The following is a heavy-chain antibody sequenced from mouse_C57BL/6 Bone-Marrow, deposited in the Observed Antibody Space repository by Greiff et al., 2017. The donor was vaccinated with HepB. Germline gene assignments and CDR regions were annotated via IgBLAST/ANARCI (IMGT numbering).Heavy chain of an antibody. CDR3: ARCYDYAWFAY. CDR1: GYTFTSYW. CDR2: IDPNSGGT. D-gene: IGHD2-4*01. Sequence: VQLKQPGAELVKPGASVKLSCKASGYTFTSYWMHWVKQRPGRGLEWIGRIDPNSGGTKYNEKFKSKATLTVDKPSSTAYMQLRSLTSEDSAVYYCARCYDYAWFAYWGQGTLVTVSA. V-gene: IGHV1-72*01. J-gene: IGHJ3*01.